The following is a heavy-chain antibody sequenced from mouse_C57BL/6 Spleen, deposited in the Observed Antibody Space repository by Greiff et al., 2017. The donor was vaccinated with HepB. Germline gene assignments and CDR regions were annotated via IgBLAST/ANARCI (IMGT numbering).Heavy chain of an antibody. D-gene: IGHD1-1*01. Sequence: QVQLQQPGPELVKPGASVKISCKASGYAFSSSWMNWVKQRPGKGLEWIGRIYPGDGDTNYNGKFKGKATLTADKSSSTAYMQLSSLTSEDSAVYFCARRDYYGSSYGEDYFDYWGQGTTLTVSS. CDR2: IYPGDGDT. CDR3: ARRDYYGSSYGEDYFDY. V-gene: IGHV1-82*01. J-gene: IGHJ2*01. CDR1: GYAFSSSW.